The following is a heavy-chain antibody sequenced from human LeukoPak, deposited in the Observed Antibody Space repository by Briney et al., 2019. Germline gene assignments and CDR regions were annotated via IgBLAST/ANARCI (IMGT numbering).Heavy chain of an antibody. J-gene: IGHJ4*02. Sequence: ASVKVSCKASGYSFIDDYMHWVRQAPGQGLEWMGWINPLTGFTNYAQKFQGRVTMTRDTSISTAYMEVARLRIDDTAVYYCAPSPEAYTSNWNVWGQGTLVTVSS. CDR1: GYSFIDDY. V-gene: IGHV1-2*02. CDR2: INPLTGFT. CDR3: APSPEAYTSNWNV. D-gene: IGHD1-20*01.